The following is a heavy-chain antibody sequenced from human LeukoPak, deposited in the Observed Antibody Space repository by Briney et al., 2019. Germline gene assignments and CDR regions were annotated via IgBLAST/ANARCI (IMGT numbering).Heavy chain of an antibody. D-gene: IGHD2-2*01. J-gene: IGHJ4*02. V-gene: IGHV1-18*01. CDR2: ISAYNGNT. CDR3: ARTRSCSSTSCSDFDY. Sequence: ASVKVSCKASGYTFTTYGISWVRQAPEQGLEWMGWISAYNGNTNYAQKLQGRVTMTTDTSTSTAYMELRSLRSDDTAVYYCARTRSCSSTSCSDFDYWGQGTLVTVSS. CDR1: GYTFTTYG.